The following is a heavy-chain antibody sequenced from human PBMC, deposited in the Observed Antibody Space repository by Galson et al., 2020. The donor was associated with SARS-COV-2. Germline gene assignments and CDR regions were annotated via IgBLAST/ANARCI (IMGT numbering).Heavy chain of an antibody. D-gene: IGHD3-10*01. V-gene: IGHV3-7*01. Sequence: GGSLRLSCAASGFTFSSYWMSWVRQAPGKGLEWVANIKQDGSEKYYVDSVKGRFTISRDNAKNSLYLQMNSLRAEDTAVYYCARDLGGGYHLWFGGVLQSWYFDLWGRGSLVTVSS. CDR1: GFTFSSYW. J-gene: IGHJ2*01. CDR2: IKQDGSEK. CDR3: ARDLGGGYHLWFGGVLQSWYFDL.